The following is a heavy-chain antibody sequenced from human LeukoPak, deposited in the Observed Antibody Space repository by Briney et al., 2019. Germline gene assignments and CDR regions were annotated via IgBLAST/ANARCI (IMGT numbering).Heavy chain of an antibody. V-gene: IGHV3-48*02. CDR2: ISSSSSTI. CDR3: ARGGIFGVVIPGAFDI. CDR1: GFTFSSYS. Sequence: GGSLRLSCAASGFTFSSYSMNWVRQAPGKGLEWVSYISSSSSTIYYADSVKGRFTISRDNAKNSLYLQMNGLRDEDTAVYYCARGGIFGVVIPGAFDIWGQGTMVTVSS. J-gene: IGHJ3*02. D-gene: IGHD3-3*01.